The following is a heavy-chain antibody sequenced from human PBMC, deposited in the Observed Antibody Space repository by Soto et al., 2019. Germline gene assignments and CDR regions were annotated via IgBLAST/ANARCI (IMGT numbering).Heavy chain of an antibody. D-gene: IGHD2-8*01. CDR3: AADSDIVLMDY. V-gene: IGHV1-58*01. CDR2: IVVGSGNT. CDR1: GYGLGRYA. Sequence: PVKGSRQASGYGLGRYAGRRLSQARGQRLEWIGWIVVGSGNTKYAQKFQERVTITRDMSTSTAYMELSSLRSEDTAVYYCAADSDIVLMDYWGQGTLVTVSS. J-gene: IGHJ4*02.